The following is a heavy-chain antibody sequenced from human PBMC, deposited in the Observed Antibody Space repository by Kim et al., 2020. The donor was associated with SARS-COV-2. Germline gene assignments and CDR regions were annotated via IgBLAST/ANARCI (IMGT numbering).Heavy chain of an antibody. CDR2: INHSGST. D-gene: IGHD5-18*01. V-gene: IGHV4-34*01. CDR3: ARGSRLQVLDY. Sequence: SETLSLTCAVYGGSFSGYYWSWIRQPPGKGLEWIGEINHSGSTNYNPSLKSRVTISVDTSKNQFSLKLSSVTAADTAVYYCARGSRLQVLDYWGQGTLVT. CDR1: GGSFSGYY. J-gene: IGHJ4*02.